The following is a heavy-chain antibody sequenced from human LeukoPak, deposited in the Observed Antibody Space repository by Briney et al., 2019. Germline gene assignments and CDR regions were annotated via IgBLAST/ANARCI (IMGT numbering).Heavy chain of an antibody. D-gene: IGHD2-2*01. J-gene: IGHJ4*02. V-gene: IGHV1-18*01. CDR1: GYTFSNFG. CDR2: ISGNNDNP. Sequence: ASVKVSCKASGYTFSNFGISWVRQAPGQGLEWMGWISGNNDNPNYGQKFQGRFTVTSDSSTRTAYMELKRLRSDDTAVYYCARDGTSTDDYWGQGTLVTVSP. CDR3: ARDGTSTDDY.